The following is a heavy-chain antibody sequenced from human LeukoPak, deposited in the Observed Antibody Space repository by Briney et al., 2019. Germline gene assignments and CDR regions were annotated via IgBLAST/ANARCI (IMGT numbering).Heavy chain of an antibody. D-gene: IGHD3-9*01. Sequence: SETLSLTCTVSGGSISSYYWSWIRQPPGKGLEWIGYIYYSGSTNYNPSLKSRVTISVDTSKSQFSLKLSSVTAADTAVYYCAREVRYFDWHPGGYFDLWGRGTLVTVSS. J-gene: IGHJ2*01. CDR1: GGSISSYY. CDR2: IYYSGST. CDR3: AREVRYFDWHPGGYFDL. V-gene: IGHV4-59*01.